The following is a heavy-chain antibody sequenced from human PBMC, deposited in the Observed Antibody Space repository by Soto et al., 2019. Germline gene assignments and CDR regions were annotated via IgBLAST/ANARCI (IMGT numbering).Heavy chain of an antibody. CDR3: VRDRGYPDSFDI. CDR2: INADGSTK. J-gene: IGHJ3*02. CDR1: GFTFSPFW. D-gene: IGHD1-1*01. Sequence: GGSLRLSCAASGFTFSPFWMHWVRQGPGKGLVWVAHINADGSTKIYADSVKGRFTVSRGNAKNTLYLQMNSLKVEDTAVYYCVRDRGYPDSFDIWGQGTMVTVSS. V-gene: IGHV3-74*01.